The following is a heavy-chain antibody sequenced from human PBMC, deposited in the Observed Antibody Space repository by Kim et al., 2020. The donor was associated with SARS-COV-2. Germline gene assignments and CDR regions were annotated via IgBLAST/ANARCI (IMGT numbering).Heavy chain of an antibody. Sequence: PSLKSRVTISVDTSKNQFSLKLSAVTAADTAVYYCARRAAGIAAAGVFDPWGQGTLVTVSS. D-gene: IGHD6-13*01. V-gene: IGHV4-61*07. CDR3: ARRAAGIAAAGVFDP. J-gene: IGHJ5*02.